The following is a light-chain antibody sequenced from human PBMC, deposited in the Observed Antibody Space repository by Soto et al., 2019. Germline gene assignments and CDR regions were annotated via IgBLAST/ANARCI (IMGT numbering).Light chain of an antibody. Sequence: SVLTQPASVSGSPGQSITISCTGTSTDVTGRNYVSWYQQHPGKAPKVIIYEVTNRPSGISDRFSGSKSGNTASLTISGLQAEDEADYYCCSYAGSSTYVFGTGTKVTV. J-gene: IGLJ1*01. CDR3: CSYAGSSTYV. V-gene: IGLV2-14*01. CDR1: STDVTGRNY. CDR2: EVT.